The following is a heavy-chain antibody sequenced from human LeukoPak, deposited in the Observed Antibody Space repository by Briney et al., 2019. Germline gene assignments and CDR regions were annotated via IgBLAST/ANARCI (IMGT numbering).Heavy chain of an antibody. J-gene: IGHJ4*02. D-gene: IGHD3-22*01. CDR2: INPRGGST. Sequence: ASVKVSCTASGHTFITYYMHWVRQAPGQGLEWMGIINPRGGSTSYAQKFQGRVTMSRDTSTSTVYMELSSLRSEDTAVYYCARDTANYYYDSSGYYFDYWGQGTLVTVSS. CDR3: ARDTANYYYDSSGYYFDY. V-gene: IGHV1-46*01. CDR1: GHTFITYY.